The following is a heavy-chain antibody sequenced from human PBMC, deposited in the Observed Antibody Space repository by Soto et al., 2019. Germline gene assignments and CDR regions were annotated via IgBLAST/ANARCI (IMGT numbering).Heavy chain of an antibody. J-gene: IGHJ6*03. CDR3: ARRFADYYYYYMDV. Sequence: SETLSLTCTVSGGSISSSSYYWGWIRQPPGKGLEWIGNIYYSGSTYYNPSLKSRVTISVDTSKNQFSLKLSSVTAADTAVYNCARRFADYYYYYMDVWGKGTTVTVSS. V-gene: IGHV4-39*01. CDR2: IYYSGST. CDR1: GGSISSSSYY.